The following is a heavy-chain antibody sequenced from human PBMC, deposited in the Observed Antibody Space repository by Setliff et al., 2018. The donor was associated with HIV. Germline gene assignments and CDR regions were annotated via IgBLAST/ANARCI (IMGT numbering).Heavy chain of an antibody. CDR1: GGSISSSSSY. Sequence: PSETLSLTCIVSGGSISSSSSYWGWIRLPPGKGLEWIGSMYYSGNTYYNPSLKSRVTISLDKSKNQFSLKLTSVTAADTAVYYCAGEYSSSSPFEYWGRGTLVTVSS. J-gene: IGHJ4*02. D-gene: IGHD6-6*01. CDR2: MYYSGNT. V-gene: IGHV4-39*07. CDR3: AGEYSSSSPFEY.